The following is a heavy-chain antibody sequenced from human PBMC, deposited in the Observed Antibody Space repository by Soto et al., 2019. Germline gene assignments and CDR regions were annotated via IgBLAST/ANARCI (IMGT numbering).Heavy chain of an antibody. Sequence: SETLSLTGAVYGGSFSGYYWSWIRQPRGKGLEWIGEINHSGSTNYNPSLKSRVTISVDTSKNQFSLKLSSVTAADTAVYYCARGITIFGVVTNYYFDYWGQGTLVTVSS. J-gene: IGHJ4*02. V-gene: IGHV4-34*01. CDR1: GGSFSGYY. CDR3: ARGITIFGVVTNYYFDY. D-gene: IGHD3-3*01. CDR2: INHSGST.